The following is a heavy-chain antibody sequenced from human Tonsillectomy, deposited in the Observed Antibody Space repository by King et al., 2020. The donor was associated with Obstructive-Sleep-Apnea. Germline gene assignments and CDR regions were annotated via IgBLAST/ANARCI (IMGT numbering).Heavy chain of an antibody. V-gene: IGHV3-21*01. CDR1: GSTFSSYS. J-gene: IGHJ4*02. CDR3: ARDRNYYDSSGYYTAPFDY. Sequence: VQLVESGGGLVKPGGSLRLSCAASGSTFSSYSMNWVRQAPGKGLEWVSSITTSSSNIYYADSVQGRFTISRDHAKNSLYLQMNSLRAEDTAVYYCARDRNYYDSSGYYTAPFDYWGQGTLVTVSS. CDR2: ITTSSSNI. D-gene: IGHD3-22*01.